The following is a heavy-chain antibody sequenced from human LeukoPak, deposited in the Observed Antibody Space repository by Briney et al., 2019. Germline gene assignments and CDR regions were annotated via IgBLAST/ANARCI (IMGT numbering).Heavy chain of an antibody. J-gene: IGHJ4*02. CDR1: GFTFSDNY. V-gene: IGHV3-11*04. D-gene: IGHD6-19*01. CDR3: ARDGGSAWFLDY. CDR2: ISSSGNTT. Sequence: PGGSLRLSCAASGFTFSDNYMSWIRQAPGKGLEWVSYISSSGNTTYNADSVKGRFSITRDNAKNSLYLQMNSLRAEGTAVYYCARDGGSAWFLDYWGQGTLVTVSS.